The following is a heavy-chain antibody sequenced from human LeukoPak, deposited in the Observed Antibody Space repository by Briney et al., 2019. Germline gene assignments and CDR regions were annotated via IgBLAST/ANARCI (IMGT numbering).Heavy chain of an antibody. CDR2: IYPGDSDT. CDR3: ARRIVGATTPFDY. D-gene: IGHD1-26*01. CDR1: GYSFTSYW. Sequence: GESLKISCKGSGYSFTSYWIGWVRQMPGKGLEWMGIIYPGDSDTRYNPSLQGQVTISADKSISTAYLQWSSLKASDTAMYYCARRIVGATTPFDYWGQGTLVTVSS. J-gene: IGHJ4*02. V-gene: IGHV5-51*01.